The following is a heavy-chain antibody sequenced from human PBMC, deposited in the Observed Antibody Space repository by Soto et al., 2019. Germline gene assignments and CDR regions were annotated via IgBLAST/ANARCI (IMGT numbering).Heavy chain of an antibody. Sequence: QVQLVESGGGVVQPGRSLRLSCAASGFTFSSYGMHWVRQAPGKGLEWVAVIWYDGSNKYYADSVKGRFTSSRDNSKNTLYLQMNSLRAEDTAVYYCARGGLTDYFDYWGQGTLVTVSP. V-gene: IGHV3-33*01. CDR1: GFTFSSYG. J-gene: IGHJ4*02. CDR3: ARGGLTDYFDY. D-gene: IGHD2-21*02. CDR2: IWYDGSNK.